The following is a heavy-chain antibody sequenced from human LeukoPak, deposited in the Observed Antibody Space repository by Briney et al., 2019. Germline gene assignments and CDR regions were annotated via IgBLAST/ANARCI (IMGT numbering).Heavy chain of an antibody. V-gene: IGHV4-34*01. J-gene: IGHJ5*02. CDR2: IYHSGST. CDR3: ARTYSSSHNWFDP. Sequence: PSETLSLTCAVYGGSFSGYYWSWIRQPPGKGLEWIGEIYHSGSTNYNPSLKSRVTISVDKSKNQFSLKLSSVTAADTAVYYCARTYSSSHNWFDPWGQGTLVTVSS. CDR1: GGSFSGYY. D-gene: IGHD6-13*01.